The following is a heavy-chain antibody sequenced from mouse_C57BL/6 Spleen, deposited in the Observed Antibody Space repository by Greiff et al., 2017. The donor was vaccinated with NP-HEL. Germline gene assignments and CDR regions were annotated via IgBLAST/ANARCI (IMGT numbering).Heavy chain of an antibody. CDR1: GYAFTNYL. CDR3: ARGTTVVAFYAMDY. J-gene: IGHJ4*01. D-gene: IGHD1-1*01. CDR2: INPGSGGT. Sequence: VQLQQSGAELVRPGTSVKVSCKASGYAFTNYLIEWVKQRPGQGLEWIGVINPGSGGTNYNEKLKGKATLTADKSSSTAYMQLSSLTSEDSAVYFCARGTTVVAFYAMDYWGQGTSVTVSS. V-gene: IGHV1-54*01.